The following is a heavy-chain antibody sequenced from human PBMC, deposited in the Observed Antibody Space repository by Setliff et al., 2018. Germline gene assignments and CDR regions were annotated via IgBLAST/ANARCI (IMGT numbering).Heavy chain of an antibody. CDR1: GFSFSNYW. D-gene: IGHD3-3*01. V-gene: IGHV3-74*01. Sequence: GGSLRLSCAASGFSFSNYWMHWVRQAPGKGLVWVSRINSDGSSTYYADSVRGRFTISRDNSRSTLYLQMNSLRAEDTAIYYCAKAASPLFGILGVEYHFDSWGQGKLVTVSS. CDR3: AKAASPLFGILGVEYHFDS. J-gene: IGHJ4*02. CDR2: INSDGSST.